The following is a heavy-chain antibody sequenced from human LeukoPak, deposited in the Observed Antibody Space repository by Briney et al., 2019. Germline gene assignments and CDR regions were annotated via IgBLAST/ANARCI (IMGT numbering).Heavy chain of an antibody. CDR2: IWYDGSNK. CDR3: AKDLNGSGFGY. V-gene: IGHV3-33*06. Sequence: GRSLRLSRAASGFTFSSYGMHWVRQAPGKGLEWVAVIWYDGSNKYYADSVKGRFTISRDNSKNTLYLQMNSLRAEDTAVCYCAKDLNGSGFGYWGQGTLVTVSS. J-gene: IGHJ4*02. CDR1: GFTFSSYG. D-gene: IGHD6-19*01.